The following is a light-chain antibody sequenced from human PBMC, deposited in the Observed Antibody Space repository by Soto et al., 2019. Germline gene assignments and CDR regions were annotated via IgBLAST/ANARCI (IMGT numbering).Light chain of an antibody. V-gene: IGKV1-33*01. CDR3: QQYDNLPLT. Sequence: DIQMTQSPSSLSASVGDRVTITCQASQDISNYLNWYQQKPVKAPKLLIYDASNLETGVPSRFSVSGSGTDFTFTISSLQPEDIATYYCQQYDNLPLTFGPGTKVDIK. J-gene: IGKJ3*01. CDR2: DAS. CDR1: QDISNY.